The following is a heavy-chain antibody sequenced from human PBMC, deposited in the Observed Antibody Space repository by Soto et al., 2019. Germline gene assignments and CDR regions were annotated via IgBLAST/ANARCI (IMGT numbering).Heavy chain of an antibody. CDR3: ARRTWENSDAFDI. CDR1: GYTFTTYG. D-gene: IGHD1-26*01. V-gene: IGHV1-18*04. J-gene: IGHJ3*02. CDR2: ISAYNGNT. Sequence: AASVKVSCKASGYTFTTYGITWVRQAPGQGLEWMGWISAYNGNTNFAQKLQGRVTMTTDTSTSTAYMELRSLRSDDTAVYYCARRTWENSDAFDIWGPGTMVTVSS.